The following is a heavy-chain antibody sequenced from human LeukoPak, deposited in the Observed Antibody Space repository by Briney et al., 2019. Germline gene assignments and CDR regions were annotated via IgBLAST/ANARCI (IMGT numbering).Heavy chain of an antibody. D-gene: IGHD5-18*01. CDR3: ARQTGYSYGLFDY. CDR1: GFTFSSYE. CDR2: IYYSGST. Sequence: SGGSLRLSCAASGFTFSSYEMNWVRQAPGKGLEWIGSIYYSGSTYYNPSLKSRVTISVDTSKNQFSLKLSSVTAADTAVYYCARQTGYSYGLFDYWGQGTLVTVSS. V-gene: IGHV4-39*01. J-gene: IGHJ4*02.